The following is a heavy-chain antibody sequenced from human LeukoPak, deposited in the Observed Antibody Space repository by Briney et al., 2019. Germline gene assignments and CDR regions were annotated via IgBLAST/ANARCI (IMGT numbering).Heavy chain of an antibody. CDR3: ARGGYYYGQYFGLTDAFDI. CDR1: GFTFSSYW. CDR2: IKQDGSEK. J-gene: IGHJ3*02. D-gene: IGHD3-22*01. Sequence: GGSLRLSCAASGFTFSSYWMSWVRQAPGKGLEWVANIKQDGSEKYYVDSVKGRFTISRDNAKNSLYVQMNSLRAEDTAVYYCARGGYYYGQYFGLTDAFDIWGQGTMVTVSS. V-gene: IGHV3-7*03.